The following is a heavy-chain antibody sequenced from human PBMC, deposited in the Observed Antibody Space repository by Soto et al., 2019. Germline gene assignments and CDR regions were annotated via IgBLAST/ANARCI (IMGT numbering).Heavy chain of an antibody. Sequence: SETLSLTCTVSGASIRGFYWSGIRKCARTGLEWIGRIYDTRTTDYNPYLKSRVMMSVDTSKKKFSLKLRYVTAADTAVYYCVRNGTKTLRDWFDPWGQGISVTVS. J-gene: IGHJ5*02. V-gene: IGHV4-4*07. CDR3: VRNGTKTLRDWFDP. CDR2: IYDTRTT. D-gene: IGHD1-1*01. CDR1: GASIRGFY.